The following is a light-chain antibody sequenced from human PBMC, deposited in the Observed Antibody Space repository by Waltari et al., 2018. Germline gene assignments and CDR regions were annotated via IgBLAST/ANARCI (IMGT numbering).Light chain of an antibody. CDR1: GRDGVDFNY. CDR3: CSYAGSWV. V-gene: IGLV2-11*01. CDR2: DVT. J-gene: IGLJ3*02. Sequence: QSALTQPRSVSWSPGQSVTISCAGTGRDGVDFNYFPSYQQHPGKAPKLVIYDVTKRPSGVPDRFSGSKSGTSASLTVSGLQAEDEADYYCCSYAGSWVFGGGTKLTVL.